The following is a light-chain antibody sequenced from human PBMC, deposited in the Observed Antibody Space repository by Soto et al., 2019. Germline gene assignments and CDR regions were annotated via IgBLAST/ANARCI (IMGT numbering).Light chain of an antibody. J-gene: IGKJ4*01. V-gene: IGKV1-5*01. CDR2: DAS. CDR3: QQYNSYSAHGLT. CDR1: QTIITS. Sequence: DIQLTQSPSALSASIGDRVTITCRASQTIITSLAWYQHQPGKAPKLLIYDASVLQTGVPARFSGYTSGTEFTLTITSVQPDDFATYYCQQYNSYSAHGLTVGGGTKVGIK.